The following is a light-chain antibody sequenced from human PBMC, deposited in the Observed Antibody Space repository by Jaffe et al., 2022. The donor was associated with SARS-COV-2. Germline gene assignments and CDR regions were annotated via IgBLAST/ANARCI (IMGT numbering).Light chain of an antibody. V-gene: IGLV3-1*01. CDR2: QDT. J-gene: IGLJ3*02. CDR3: QAWDSSTVV. Sequence: SYELTQPPSVSVSPGQTASITCSGDKLGDKYAFWYQQKPGQSPVVVIYQDTKRPSGIPERLSGSNSGNTATLTISETQAMDEADYYCQAWDSSTVVFGGGTKLTVL. CDR1: KLGDKY.